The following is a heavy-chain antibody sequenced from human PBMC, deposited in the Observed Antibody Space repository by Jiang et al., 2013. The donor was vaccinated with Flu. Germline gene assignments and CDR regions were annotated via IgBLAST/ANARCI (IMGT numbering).Heavy chain of an antibody. V-gene: IGHV4-59*09. D-gene: IGHD1-14*01. J-gene: IGHJ4*02. Sequence: KSRVTISVDTSKNQFSLKLSSVTAADTAVYYCARGYPTTDYWGQGTLVTVSS. CDR3: ARGYPTTDY.